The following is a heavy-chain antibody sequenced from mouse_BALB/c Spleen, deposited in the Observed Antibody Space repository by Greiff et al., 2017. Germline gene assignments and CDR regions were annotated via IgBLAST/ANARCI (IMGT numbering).Heavy chain of an antibody. CDR1: GFNIIDYY. J-gene: IGHJ4*01. CDR2: IDPANGDT. V-gene: IGHV14-4*02. Sequence: EVQLQESGAELVRSGASVKLSCTASGFNIIDYYMHWVKQRPEQGLEWIGWIDPANGDTEYAPKFQGKATMTADTSSNTAYLQLSILTSEDTAVYCCNAYHYYDGVDYWGQGTSVTVSA. D-gene: IGHD1-2*01. CDR3: NAYHYYDGVDY.